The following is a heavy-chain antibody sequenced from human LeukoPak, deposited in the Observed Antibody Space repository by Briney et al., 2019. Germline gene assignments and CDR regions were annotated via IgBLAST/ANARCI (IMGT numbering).Heavy chain of an antibody. D-gene: IGHD6-6*01. CDR2: INSDGSEG. Sequence: GGSLRLSCAVSGFTFSGFWMSWSRQAPGKGLEWVASINSDGSEGYYADVVKGRFTISRDNAKNSLYLQINSLRAEDTAVYYCAKGSSSSSTYYYYGMDVWGQGTTVTVSS. CDR1: GFTFSGFW. J-gene: IGHJ6*02. CDR3: AKGSSSSSTYYYYGMDV. V-gene: IGHV3-7*03.